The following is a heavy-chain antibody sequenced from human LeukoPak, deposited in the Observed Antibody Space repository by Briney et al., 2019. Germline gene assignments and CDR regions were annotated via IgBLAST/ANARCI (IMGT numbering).Heavy chain of an antibody. CDR1: GFTFSSYS. V-gene: IGHV3-30*03. CDR2: ISYDGSNK. Sequence: GGSLRLSCAASGFTFSSYSMNWVRQAPGKGLEWVAVISYDGSNKYYADSVKGRFTISRDNSKNTLYLQMNSLRAEDTAVYYCARDSIYGKYYFDYWGQGTLVTVSP. D-gene: IGHD4-17*01. J-gene: IGHJ4*02. CDR3: ARDSIYGKYYFDY.